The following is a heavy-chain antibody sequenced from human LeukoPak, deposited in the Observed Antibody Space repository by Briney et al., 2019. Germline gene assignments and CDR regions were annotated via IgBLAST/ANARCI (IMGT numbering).Heavy chain of an antibody. CDR2: ITGSGANT. CDR3: YYYDSSGFYPQTKIDY. Sequence: GGSLTLSCAGSGLSFSTYSMNWVRQAPGKGLEWVSGITGSGANTYYADSVKGRFTISRDNSKNTLYLRMNSLRAEDTAVYYCYYYDSSGFYPQTKIDYWGQGTLVTVSS. J-gene: IGHJ4*02. D-gene: IGHD3-22*01. V-gene: IGHV3-23*01. CDR1: GLSFSTYS.